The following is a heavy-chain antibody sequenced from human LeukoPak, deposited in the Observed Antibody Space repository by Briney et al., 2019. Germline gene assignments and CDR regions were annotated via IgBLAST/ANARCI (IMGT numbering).Heavy chain of an antibody. CDR2: IIPIFGVP. V-gene: IGHV1-69*13. CDR1: GYTFTSYG. CDR3: ARETGRYYGSGDSFYYGMDV. Sequence: GASVKVSCKTSGYTFTSYGISWVRQAPGQGLEWMGGIIPIFGVPNHAQKFQGRVTITADESTSTAYMELSSLRSEDTAVYYCARETGRYYGSGDSFYYGMDVWGQGTTVTVSS. D-gene: IGHD3-10*01. J-gene: IGHJ6*02.